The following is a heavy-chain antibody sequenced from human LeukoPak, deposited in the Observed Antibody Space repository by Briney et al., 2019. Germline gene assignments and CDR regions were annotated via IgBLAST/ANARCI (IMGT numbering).Heavy chain of an antibody. CDR3: AKGDLEGSSGWPPLNY. J-gene: IGHJ4*02. CDR2: ISSSSSYI. CDR1: GFTFSSYS. Sequence: GGSLRLSCAASGFTFSSYSMNWVRQAPGKGLEWVSSISSSSSYIYYADSVKGRFTISRDNAKNSLYLQMSSLRVDDTAVYYCAKGDLEGSSGWPPLNYWGQGTLVTVSS. V-gene: IGHV3-21*06. D-gene: IGHD6-19*01.